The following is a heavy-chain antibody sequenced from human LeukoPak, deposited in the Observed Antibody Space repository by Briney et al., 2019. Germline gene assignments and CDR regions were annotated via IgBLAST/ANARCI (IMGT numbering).Heavy chain of an antibody. Sequence: ASVKVSCKASGYTFTSYVINWVRQAPGQGLEWMGWISGYNANTIYAQNLQGRVTMTTDTSTNTAYMELRSLRSDDTAVYYCARNLEPGSYSPFDYWGQGTLVTVS. V-gene: IGHV1-18*01. J-gene: IGHJ4*02. CDR2: ISGYNANT. CDR1: GYTFTSYV. D-gene: IGHD1-26*01. CDR3: ARNLEPGSYSPFDY.